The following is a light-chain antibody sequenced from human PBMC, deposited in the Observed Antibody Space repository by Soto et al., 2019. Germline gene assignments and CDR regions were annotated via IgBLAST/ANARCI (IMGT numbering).Light chain of an antibody. CDR1: QSIRSTH. CDR2: LSS. Sequence: VLTQSPGTLSLSPGERATLSCRASQSIRSTHLAWYQQKPGKSPRLLIYLSSTRATGIPDRFSGSGSGTDFTLSISRLEPEDFAVYYCQQYDSSPYTFGQGTKLEIK. CDR3: QQYDSSPYT. V-gene: IGKV3-20*01. J-gene: IGKJ2*01.